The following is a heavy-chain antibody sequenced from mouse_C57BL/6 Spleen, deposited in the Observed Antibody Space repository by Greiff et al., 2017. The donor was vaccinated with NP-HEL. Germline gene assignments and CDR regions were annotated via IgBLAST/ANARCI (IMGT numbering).Heavy chain of an antibody. CDR3: ARSGDGYYGGPWFAY. J-gene: IGHJ3*01. D-gene: IGHD2-3*01. V-gene: IGHV1-82*01. CDR2: IYPGDGDT. CDR1: GYAFSSSW. Sequence: LVESGPELVKPGASVKISCKASGYAFSSSWMNWVKQRPGKGLEWIGRIYPGDGDTNYNGKFKGKATLTADKSSSTAYMQLSSLTSEDSAVYFCARSGDGYYGGPWFAYWGQGTLVTVSA.